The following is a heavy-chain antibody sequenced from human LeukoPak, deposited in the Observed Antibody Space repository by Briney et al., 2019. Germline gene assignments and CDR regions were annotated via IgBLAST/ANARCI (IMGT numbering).Heavy chain of an antibody. CDR1: GYTFTSYA. V-gene: IGHV1-3*01. D-gene: IGHD3-10*01. CDR3: ARGITMVRGGNPFDY. Sequence: ASVKVSCKASGYTFTSYAMHWVRQAPGQRLEWMGWINAGNGNTKYSQKFQGRVTITRDTSASTAYMELNSLRSEDTAVYYCARGITMVRGGNPFDYWGQGTLVTVSS. J-gene: IGHJ4*02. CDR2: INAGNGNT.